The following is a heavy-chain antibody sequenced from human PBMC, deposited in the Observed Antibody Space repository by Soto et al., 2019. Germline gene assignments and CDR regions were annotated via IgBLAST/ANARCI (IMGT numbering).Heavy chain of an antibody. Sequence: GGSLRLSCTASGFNFSSYGMHWVRQAPGKGLEWVAVIWYDGSNKYYADSVKGRFTISRDNSKNTLYLQMNSLRAEDTAVYYCARDKSWSTIYYGMDVWGQGTTVTVSS. V-gene: IGHV3-33*01. CDR1: GFNFSSYG. CDR2: IWYDGSNK. D-gene: IGHD5-12*01. CDR3: ARDKSWSTIYYGMDV. J-gene: IGHJ6*02.